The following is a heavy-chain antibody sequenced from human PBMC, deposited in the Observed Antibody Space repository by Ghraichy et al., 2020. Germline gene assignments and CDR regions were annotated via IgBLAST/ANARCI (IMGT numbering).Heavy chain of an antibody. CDR1: GGSISSSSYY. CDR3: ARQFVGWFGELRGFDY. CDR2: IYYSGST. J-gene: IGHJ4*02. Sequence: SETLSLTCTVSGGSISSSSYYWGWIRQPPGKGLEWIGSIYYSGSTYYNPSLKSRVTISVDTSKNQFSLKLSSVTAADTAVYYCARQFVGWFGELRGFDYWGQGTLVTVSS. D-gene: IGHD3-10*01. V-gene: IGHV4-39*01.